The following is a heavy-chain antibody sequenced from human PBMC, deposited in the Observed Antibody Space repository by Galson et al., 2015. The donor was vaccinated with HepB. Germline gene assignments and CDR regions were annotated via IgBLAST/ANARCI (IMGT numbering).Heavy chain of an antibody. CDR2: ISSSSSYI. CDR1: GFTFSSYS. CDR3: ARDIRSGSYSGEY. V-gene: IGHV3-21*01. Sequence: SLRLSCAASGFTFSSYSMNWVRQAPGKGLEWVSSISSSSSYIYYADSVKGRFTISRDNAKNSLYLQMNSLRAEDTAVYYCARDIRSGSYSGEYWGQGTLVTVSS. J-gene: IGHJ4*02. D-gene: IGHD1-26*01.